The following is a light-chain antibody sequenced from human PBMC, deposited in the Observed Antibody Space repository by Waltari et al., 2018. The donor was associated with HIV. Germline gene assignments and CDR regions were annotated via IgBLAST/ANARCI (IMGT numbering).Light chain of an antibody. CDR1: SSNIGAGYD. V-gene: IGLV1-40*01. Sequence: QSVLPQPPSVSGAPGQRVTISCPGSSSNIGAGYDVHWYQQLPGTAPKLLIYGNSNRPSGVPDRFSGSKSGTSASLAITGLQAEDEADYYCQSYDSSLSGYVFGTGTKVTVL. J-gene: IGLJ1*01. CDR3: QSYDSSLSGYV. CDR2: GNS.